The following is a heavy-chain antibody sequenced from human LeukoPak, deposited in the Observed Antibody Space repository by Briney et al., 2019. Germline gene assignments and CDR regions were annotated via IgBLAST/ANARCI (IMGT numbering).Heavy chain of an antibody. J-gene: IGHJ4*02. V-gene: IGHV4-59*08. CDR1: GGSISSYY. D-gene: IGHD3-9*01. CDR2: IYYSGST. CDR3: ARFAGTQDILTGYSPYTFGGVIAAFDY. Sequence: SETLSLTCTVSGGSISSYYWSWIRQPPGKGLEWIGYIYYSGSTNYNPSLKSRVTISVDTSKNQFSLKLSSVTAADTAVYYCARFAGTQDILTGYSPYTFGGVIAAFDYWGQGTLVTVSS.